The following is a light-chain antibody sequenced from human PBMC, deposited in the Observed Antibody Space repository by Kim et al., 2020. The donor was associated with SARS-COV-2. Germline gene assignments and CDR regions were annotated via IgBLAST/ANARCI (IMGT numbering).Light chain of an antibody. V-gene: IGLV2-8*01. J-gene: IGLJ3*02. Sequence: GQSVPIYCTGTRSDSGGYDFVSWYRHHPGKAPKLIIYEVPKRPSGVPDRFSGSRSGNTASLTVYGLQTDDEADYYCCSYAGRNIGVFGGGTQLTVL. CDR2: EVP. CDR1: RSDSGGYDF. CDR3: CSYAGRNIGV.